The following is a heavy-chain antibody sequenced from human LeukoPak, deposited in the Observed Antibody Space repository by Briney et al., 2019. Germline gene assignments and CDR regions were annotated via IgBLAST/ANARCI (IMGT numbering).Heavy chain of an antibody. D-gene: IGHD5-12*01. J-gene: IGHJ2*01. CDR3: ARGESRGYDYYWNFDL. V-gene: IGHV4-59*01. CDR1: GGSISSYY. CDR2: IYYSGSTH. Sequence: PSETLSLTCTVSGGSISSYYWSWIRQPPGKGLEWIGYIYYSGSTHNYNPSLNSRVTISVDTSKNQLSLRLTSVTAADTAVYYCARGESRGYDYYWNFDLWGRGTLVTVSS.